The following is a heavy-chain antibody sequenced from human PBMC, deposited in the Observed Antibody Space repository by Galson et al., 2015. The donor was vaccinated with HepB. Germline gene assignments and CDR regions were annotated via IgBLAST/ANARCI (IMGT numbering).Heavy chain of an antibody. CDR2: IRQDGSEK. V-gene: IGHV3-7*01. CDR3: VRGDRGGY. CDR1: GFLFSSHW. D-gene: IGHD2-15*01. J-gene: IGHJ1*01. Sequence: SLRLSCAASGFLFSSHWMTWVRQAPGKGLEWVANIRQDGSEKNYVDSVKGRFTISRDNAKNSLFMQMYSLRAEDTAVFFCVRGDRGGYWGQGTLVIVSS.